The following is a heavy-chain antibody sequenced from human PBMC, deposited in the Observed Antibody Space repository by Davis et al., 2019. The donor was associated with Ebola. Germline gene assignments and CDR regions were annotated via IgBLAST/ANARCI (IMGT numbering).Heavy chain of an antibody. J-gene: IGHJ4*02. CDR2: IIPILGIA. D-gene: IGHD1-26*01. CDR1: GGTFSSYA. CDR3: ASPGGRRSGRGPIDY. V-gene: IGHV1-69*04. Sequence: SVKVSCKASGGTFSSYAISWVRQAPGQGLEWMGRIIPILGIANYAQKFQGRVTITADKSTSTAYMELSSLRSEDTAVYYCASPGGRRSGRGPIDYWGQGTLVTVSS.